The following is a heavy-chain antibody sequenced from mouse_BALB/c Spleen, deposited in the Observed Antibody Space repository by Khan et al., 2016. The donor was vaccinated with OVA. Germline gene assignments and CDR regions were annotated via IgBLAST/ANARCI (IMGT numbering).Heavy chain of an antibody. CDR3: ATLYCNPFAF. CDR2: IDPPNDDS. J-gene: IGHJ3*01. V-gene: IGHV14-3*02. Sequence: EVQLQESGAELVKPGASVKLSCSASGFYIKDTYIHWMKQRPEQGLEWIGRIDPPNDDSKYGPKFQAKATLTADTSSNTAFLQLSSLTSEDTAVYCCATLYCNPFAFWGQGTLVSVSA. CDR1: GFYIKDTY. D-gene: IGHD2-1*01.